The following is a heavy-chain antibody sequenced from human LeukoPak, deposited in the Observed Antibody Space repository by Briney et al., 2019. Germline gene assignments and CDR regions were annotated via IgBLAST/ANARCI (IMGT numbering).Heavy chain of an antibody. J-gene: IGHJ4*02. D-gene: IGHD5-18*01. V-gene: IGHV3-9*01. Sequence: GRSLRLSCAASGFTFDDYAMHWVRQAPGKGLEWVSGISWNSGSIGYADSVKGRFTISRDNAKNSLYLQMNSLRAEDTALYYCAKGADSDTAMVPFDYWGQGTLVTVSS. CDR2: ISWNSGSI. CDR1: GFTFDDYA. CDR3: AKGADSDTAMVPFDY.